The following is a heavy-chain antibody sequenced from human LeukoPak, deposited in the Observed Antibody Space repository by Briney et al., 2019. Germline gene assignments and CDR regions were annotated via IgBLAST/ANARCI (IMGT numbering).Heavy chain of an antibody. J-gene: IGHJ4*02. CDR1: GGSISSSSYY. V-gene: IGHV4-39*01. D-gene: IGHD2-2*01. CDR2: IYYSGST. CDR3: ARRTGGYCSSTSCSYYFDY. Sequence: SETLSLTCTVSGGSISSSSYYWGWIRQPPGKGLEWIGSIYYSGSTYYNPSLKSRVTISVDTSKNQFSLKLSSVTAADTAVYYCARRTGGYCSSTSCSYYFDYWGQGTLVTVSS.